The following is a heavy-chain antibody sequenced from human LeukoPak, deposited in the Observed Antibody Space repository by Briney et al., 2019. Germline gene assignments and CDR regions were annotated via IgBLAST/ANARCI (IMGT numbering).Heavy chain of an antibody. J-gene: IGHJ4*02. CDR3: ARDQGATLVRGVTPYLDY. V-gene: IGHV3-30*04. D-gene: IGHD3-10*01. Sequence: PGKSLRLSCEASGFTFSSYAMHWVRQAPGKGLEWVSIISYDGSDEKSADSVKGRFTISRDNAKNMVFLQMNRLRPEDTAVYYCARDQGATLVRGVTPYLDYWGQGTLVSVSS. CDR1: GFTFSSYA. CDR2: ISYDGSDE.